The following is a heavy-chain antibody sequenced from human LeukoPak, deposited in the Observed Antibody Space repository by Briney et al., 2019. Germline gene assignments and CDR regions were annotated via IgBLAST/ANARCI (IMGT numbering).Heavy chain of an antibody. CDR2: ISSSAGTI. V-gene: IGHV3-11*04. J-gene: IGHJ4*02. Sequence: GGSLRLSCAASGFTFSNAWMSWVRQAPGKGLEWVSYISSSAGTIYYADSVKGRFTISRDNTKNSLYLEMNSLRAEDTAVYYCARDTAMVIDFWGQGTLVTVSS. D-gene: IGHD5-18*01. CDR1: GFTFSNAW. CDR3: ARDTAMVIDF.